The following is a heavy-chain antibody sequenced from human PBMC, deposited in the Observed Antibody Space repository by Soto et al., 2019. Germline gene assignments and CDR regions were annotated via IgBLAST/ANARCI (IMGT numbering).Heavy chain of an antibody. J-gene: IGHJ6*02. Sequence: SVKVSCKASGGTFSSYAISWVRQAPGQGLEWMGGIIPIFGTANYAQKFQGRVTITADESTSTAYMELSSLRSEDTAVYYCARSLGDGYNLNYYYSGMDVWGQGTTVTVSS. CDR2: IIPIFGTA. D-gene: IGHD5-12*01. V-gene: IGHV1-69*13. CDR3: ARSLGDGYNLNYYYSGMDV. CDR1: GGTFSSYA.